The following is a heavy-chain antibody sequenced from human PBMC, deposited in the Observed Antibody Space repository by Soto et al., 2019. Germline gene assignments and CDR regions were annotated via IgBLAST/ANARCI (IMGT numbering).Heavy chain of an antibody. CDR2: ISYDGSNK. V-gene: IGHV3-30-3*01. J-gene: IGHJ6*02. D-gene: IGHD5-18*01. CDR3: GKVTAMSPYSGMYV. Sequence: PGGSLRLSCAASGFTFSSYAMHWVRQAPGKGLEWVAVISYDGSNKYYADSVKGRFTISRDNSKNTLYLQMNSLRAEDTAVYYCGKVTAMSPYSGMYVWGQGTTVTVS. CDR1: GFTFSSYA.